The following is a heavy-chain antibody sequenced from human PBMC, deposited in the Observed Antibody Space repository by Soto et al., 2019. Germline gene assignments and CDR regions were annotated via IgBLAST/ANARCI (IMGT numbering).Heavy chain of an antibody. J-gene: IGHJ3*02. CDR2: ISSSSSYI. V-gene: IGHV3-21*01. Sequence: EVQLVESGGGLVKPGGSLRLSCAASGFTFSSYSMNWVRQAPGKGLEWVSSISSSSSYIYYADSVKGRFTISRDNAKNSLYLQRNSLRAEDTAVYYCARDRKHDILTGYPNAFDIWGQGTMVTVSS. CDR1: GFTFSSYS. D-gene: IGHD3-9*01. CDR3: ARDRKHDILTGYPNAFDI.